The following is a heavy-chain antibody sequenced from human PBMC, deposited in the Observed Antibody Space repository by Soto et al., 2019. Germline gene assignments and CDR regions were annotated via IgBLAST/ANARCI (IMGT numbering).Heavy chain of an antibody. CDR3: ATGVVPAAMTHEGNWFDP. Sequence: ASVKVSCKVSGYTLTELSMHWVRQAPGKGLEWMGGFDPEDGETIYAQKFQGRVTMTEDTSTDTAYMELSSLRSEDTAVYYCATGVVPAAMTHEGNWFDPWGQGTLVTVSS. CDR2: FDPEDGET. D-gene: IGHD2-2*01. V-gene: IGHV1-24*01. J-gene: IGHJ5*02. CDR1: GYTLTELS.